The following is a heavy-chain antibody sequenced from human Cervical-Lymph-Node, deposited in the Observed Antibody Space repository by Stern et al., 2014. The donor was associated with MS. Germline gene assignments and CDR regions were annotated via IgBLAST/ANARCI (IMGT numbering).Heavy chain of an antibody. CDR1: GGPIDGNDW. CDR2: IYHTGST. V-gene: IGHV4-4*02. CDR3: ARAGLYDY. D-gene: IGHD2/OR15-2a*01. Sequence: VQLQESCPGLVKPSGTLSLTCTVSGGPIDGNDWWSWVRQHPGTGLDWIGEIYHTGSTNYNTSLKSRVSMSVVKSKNQFSLNLSSLTAADTAVYYCARAGLYDYWGQGTLVTVSS. J-gene: IGHJ4*02.